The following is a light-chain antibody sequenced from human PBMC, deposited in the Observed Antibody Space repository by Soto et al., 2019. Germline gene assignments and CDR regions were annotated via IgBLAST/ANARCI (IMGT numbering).Light chain of an antibody. CDR2: DAS. CDR3: RHSYSNFPIT. J-gene: IGKJ5*01. CDR1: QSISGY. V-gene: IGKV1-39*01. Sequence: DIQVTHSPSSLSASVGDIVTISCRASQSISGYLNWYQQKPGKAPNLLIFDASSLQSGVPSRFSGRGSVAEYTLTISSRQPEDFATYFCRHSYSNFPITFGHGTRLEIK.